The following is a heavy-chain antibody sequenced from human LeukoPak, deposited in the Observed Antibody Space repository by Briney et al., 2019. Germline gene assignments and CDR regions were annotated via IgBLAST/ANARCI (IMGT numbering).Heavy chain of an antibody. D-gene: IGHD3-22*01. CDR2: INPNSGAT. V-gene: IGHV1-2*02. J-gene: IGHJ4*02. CDR1: GYSFSGYY. Sequence: ASVKVSCKASGYSFSGYYIHWVRQAPGQGLEWMGWINPNSGATNYAQNFQGTVTLTRDTSTTTAYMQLSRLRSDATAVYYCARDQNYLDSTAYYGMDCWGQGTLVTVSS. CDR3: ARDQNYLDSTAYYGMDC.